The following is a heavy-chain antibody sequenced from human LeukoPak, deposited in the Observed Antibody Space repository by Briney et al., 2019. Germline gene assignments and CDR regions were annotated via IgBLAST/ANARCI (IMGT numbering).Heavy chain of an antibody. CDR3: GSDPNGDYVGALGY. V-gene: IGHV3-23*01. Sequence: PGGSLRLSCVDSGFTFRSYALAWVRQAPGKGLEWVAAVTGRGVGTHYAESVKGRFTISRDNSRNTMYLQMNSLRAEDTAIYFCGSDPNGDYVGALGYWGRGTLVTVSS. D-gene: IGHD2-8*01. CDR2: VTGRGVGT. J-gene: IGHJ4*01. CDR1: GFTFRSYA.